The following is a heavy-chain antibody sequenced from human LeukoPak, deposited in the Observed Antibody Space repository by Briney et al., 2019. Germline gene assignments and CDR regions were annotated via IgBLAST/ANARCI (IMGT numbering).Heavy chain of an antibody. CDR3: ARGGAYYYDSSGYYRHMYYFDY. J-gene: IGHJ4*02. Sequence: GGSLRLSCAASGFTFSSYSMNWVRQAPGKGLEWVSSISSSSSYIYYADSVKGRFTISRDNAKNSLYLQMNSLRAEDTAVYYCARGGAYYYDSSGYYRHMYYFDYWGQGTLVTVSS. CDR1: GFTFSSYS. CDR2: ISSSSSYI. D-gene: IGHD3-22*01. V-gene: IGHV3-21*01.